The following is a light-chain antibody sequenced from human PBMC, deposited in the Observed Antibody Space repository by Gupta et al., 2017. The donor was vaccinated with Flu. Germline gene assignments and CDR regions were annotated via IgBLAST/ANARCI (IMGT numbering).Light chain of an antibody. J-gene: IGKJ4*01. CDR3: QHNSNSSVA. Sequence: IEMTQSTSTLSASVGERVTIPCRASQSVSIWFAWYQQRPGKAPKILIKNASNRESGVPSRFSGSGCGTEFTLPISNRQHDDFASYYCQHNSNSSVAFGRGTQVDIK. CDR1: QSVSIW. CDR2: NAS. V-gene: IGKV1-5*03.